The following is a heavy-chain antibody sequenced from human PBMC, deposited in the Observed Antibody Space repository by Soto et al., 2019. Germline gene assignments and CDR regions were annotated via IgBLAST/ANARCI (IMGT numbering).Heavy chain of an antibody. Sequence: QVQLQQWGAGLLKPSETLSLTCAVYGGSFSGYYWCWIRQPPGKGLEWIGEINHSGSTNYNTSLKSRVTISVDTSKNHFSLKLSSVTAADTAVYYCARGLPALWSGFSFDYWGQGTLVTVSS. CDR1: GGSFSGYY. V-gene: IGHV4-34*01. D-gene: IGHD3-3*01. CDR2: INHSGST. J-gene: IGHJ4*02. CDR3: ARGLPALWSGFSFDY.